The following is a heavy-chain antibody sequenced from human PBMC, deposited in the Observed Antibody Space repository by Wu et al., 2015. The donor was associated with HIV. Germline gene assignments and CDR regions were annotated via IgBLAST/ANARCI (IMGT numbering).Heavy chain of an antibody. V-gene: IGHV1-69*12. J-gene: IGHJ3*02. D-gene: IGHD2-2*01. Sequence: QVQLVQSGAEVKKPGSSVNGLLQGFWRHLQQLCYQLGATGPWTRLEWMGGIIPIFGTANYAQKFQGRVTITADESTSTAYMELSSLRSEDTAVYYCARESQIVVVPHDAFDIWGQGTMVTVSS. CDR3: ARESQIVVVPHDAFDI. CDR1: RHLQQLC. CDR2: IIPIFGTA.